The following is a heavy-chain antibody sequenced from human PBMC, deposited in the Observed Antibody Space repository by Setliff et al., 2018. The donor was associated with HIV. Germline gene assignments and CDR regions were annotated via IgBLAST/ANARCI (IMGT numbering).Heavy chain of an antibody. CDR1: GDSTSNSY. J-gene: IGHJ6*03. CDR2: LHASGNT. Sequence: SETLSLTCSVSGDSTSNSYWSWIRQPAGKGLEWIGRLHASGNTNYNPSLKSRVTMSIDTSKNQLSLRLTSVTAAVTAVYYCARDVLKSNYLGYYYYLDVWGKGTTVTV. CDR3: ARDVLKSNYLGYYYYLDV. D-gene: IGHD3-9*01. V-gene: IGHV4-4*07.